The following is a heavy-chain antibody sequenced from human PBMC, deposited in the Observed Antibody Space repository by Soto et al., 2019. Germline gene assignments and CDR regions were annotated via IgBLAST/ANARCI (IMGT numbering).Heavy chain of an antibody. Sequence: EVQLLVSGGGLVQPGGSLRLSCAASGFTFSSYALNWVRQAPGKGLEWVSVISGSGDNTYYADSVKGRFTISRDNSKNTLYLQMNSLRAEDTAVYYCAKDLGTDDFWSAYYTYYYMDVWGKGTTVTVSS. CDR2: ISGSGDNT. D-gene: IGHD3-3*01. J-gene: IGHJ6*03. V-gene: IGHV3-23*01. CDR1: GFTFSSYA. CDR3: AKDLGTDDFWSAYYTYYYMDV.